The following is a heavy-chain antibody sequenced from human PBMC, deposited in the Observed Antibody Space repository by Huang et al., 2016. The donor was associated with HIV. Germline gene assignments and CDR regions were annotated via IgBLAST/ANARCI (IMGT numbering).Heavy chain of an antibody. V-gene: IGHV4-59*02. Sequence: QVRLQESGPGLVKPSETLSLSCTVSGDSVSSHYWGWIRHPPGKGLEWIGTVYDSGTTKYNPRLKRRITISVDTSKNGFSLNSTSVSAADTAMYFCVRDQGRLAVGGIDNWFDPWGQGALVTVSS. D-gene: IGHD6-19*01. CDR3: VRDQGRLAVGGIDNWFDP. J-gene: IGHJ5*02. CDR1: GDSVSSHY. CDR2: VYDSGTT.